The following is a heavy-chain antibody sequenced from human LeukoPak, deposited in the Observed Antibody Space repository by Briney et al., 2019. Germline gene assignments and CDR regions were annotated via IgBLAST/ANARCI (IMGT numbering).Heavy chain of an antibody. Sequence: SQTLSLTCTVSGGSISSGGYYWSWIRQPPGKGLEWIGYIYYSGSTYYNPSLKSRVTISVDTSKNQFSLKLSSVTAADTAVYYCARARGWELPPFLDYWGQGTLVTVSS. CDR1: GGSISSGGYY. J-gene: IGHJ4*02. V-gene: IGHV4-30-4*01. CDR3: ARARGWELPPFLDY. CDR2: IYYSGST. D-gene: IGHD1-26*01.